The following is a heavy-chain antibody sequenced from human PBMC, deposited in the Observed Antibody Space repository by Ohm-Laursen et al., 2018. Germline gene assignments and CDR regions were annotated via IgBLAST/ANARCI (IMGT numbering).Heavy chain of an antibody. Sequence: SLRLSCAASGFTVSSNYMSWVRQAPGKGLEWISAISDRGDRSYYADSVKGRFTISRDNSKNTLYLQMNSLRAEDTALYYCAKARYSSSRKFYFDYWGQGTLVTVSS. D-gene: IGHD6-13*01. CDR3: AKARYSSSRKFYFDY. CDR1: GFTVSSNY. J-gene: IGHJ4*02. CDR2: ISDRGDRS. V-gene: IGHV3-53*05.